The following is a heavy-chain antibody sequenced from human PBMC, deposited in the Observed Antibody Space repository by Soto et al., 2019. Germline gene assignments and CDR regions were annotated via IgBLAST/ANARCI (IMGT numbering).Heavy chain of an antibody. D-gene: IGHD2-2*03. Sequence: PETLTLTYAFSGVSISSGYYCAWIRQPPGKGLEWIGSIYHSGTTSYNPSLKSRVTISVDASMNQFSLKPSSVTAADSALYYCARKESLGYCPYF. CDR2: IYHSGTT. CDR1: GVSISSGYY. V-gene: IGHV4-38-2*01. J-gene: IGHJ4*01. CDR3: ARKESLGYCPYF.